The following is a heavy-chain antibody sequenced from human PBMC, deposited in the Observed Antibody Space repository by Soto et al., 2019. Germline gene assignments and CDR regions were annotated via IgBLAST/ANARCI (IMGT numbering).Heavy chain of an antibody. CDR1: GFNFSRYW. Sequence: HPGGSLRLSCSASGFNFSRYWTHWVRQVPGRGLVWVSHINSDGSRTTYADSVKGRVTISRDNAKNTLYLQMNSLRPEDTALYYCARDRSSCSSARCYSYYYGMDVWGQGTTVTVSS. V-gene: IGHV3-74*01. CDR2: INSDGSRT. J-gene: IGHJ6*02. CDR3: ARDRSSCSSARCYSYYYGMDV. D-gene: IGHD2-2*01.